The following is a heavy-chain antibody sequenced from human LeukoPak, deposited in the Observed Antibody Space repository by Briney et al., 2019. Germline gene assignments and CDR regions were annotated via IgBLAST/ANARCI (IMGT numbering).Heavy chain of an antibody. V-gene: IGHV4-59*01. CDR1: GGSISSYY. CDR2: IYYSGST. Sequence: ASETLSLTCTVSGGSISSYYWSWSRQPPGKGLEWIGYIYYSGSTNYNPSLKSRVTISVDTSKNQFSLKLSSVTAADTAVYYCARGAGDCSSTSCPRGYYYYYMDVWGKGTTVTVSS. D-gene: IGHD2-2*01. CDR3: ARGAGDCSSTSCPRGYYYYYMDV. J-gene: IGHJ6*03.